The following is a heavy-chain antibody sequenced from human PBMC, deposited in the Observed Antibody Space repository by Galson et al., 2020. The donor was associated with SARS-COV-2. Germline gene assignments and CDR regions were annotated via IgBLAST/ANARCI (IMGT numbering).Heavy chain of an antibody. CDR1: GGSISSYY. CDR2: ISYSGSA. CDR3: ARDPAPLYGDNYYYGMDV. J-gene: IGHJ6*02. D-gene: IGHD4-17*01. V-gene: IGHV4-59*01. Sequence: ETSATLSLTCPVSGGSISSYYWSWIRQPPGKGLEWIGYISYSGSANYNPSLRSRVTISVDLSKNQFSLKVTSVTAADTAVYYCARDPAPLYGDNYYYGMDVWGRGTTVTVSS.